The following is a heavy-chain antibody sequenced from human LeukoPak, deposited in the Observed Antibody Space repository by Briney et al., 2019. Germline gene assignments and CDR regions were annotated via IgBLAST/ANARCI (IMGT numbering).Heavy chain of an antibody. J-gene: IGHJ4*02. Sequence: GRSLRLSCAASGFTFSSYAMHWVRQAPGKGLEWVAVISYDGSNKYYADSVKGRFTISRDNSKNTLYLQMNSLRAEDTAVYYCARDQYYDSSGIDYWGQGTLVTVSS. CDR2: ISYDGSNK. CDR1: GFTFSSYA. D-gene: IGHD3-22*01. V-gene: IGHV3-30-3*01. CDR3: ARDQYYDSSGIDY.